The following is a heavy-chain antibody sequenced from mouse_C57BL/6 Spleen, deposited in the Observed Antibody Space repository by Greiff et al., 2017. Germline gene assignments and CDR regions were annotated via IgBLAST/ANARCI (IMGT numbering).Heavy chain of an antibody. V-gene: IGHV5-16*01. CDR2: INYDGSST. D-gene: IGHD1-1*02. CDR3: ARYYGPYYYAMDY. Sequence: EVQLVESEGGLVQPGSSMKLSCTASGFTFSDYYMAWVRQVPEKGLEWVANINYDGSSTYYLDSLKSRFIISRDNAKNILYLQMSSLKSEDTATYYCARYYGPYYYAMDYWGQGTSVTVSS. J-gene: IGHJ4*01. CDR1: GFTFSDYY.